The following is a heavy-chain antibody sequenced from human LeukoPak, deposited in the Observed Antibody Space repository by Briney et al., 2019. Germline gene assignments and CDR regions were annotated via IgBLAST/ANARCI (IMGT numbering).Heavy chain of an antibody. CDR3: ARDPDYGGGFDY. Sequence: GGSLRLSCGASGFTFSSYSMNWVRQAPGKGVEWVSYISSTGSTIYYADSVKGRFTISRDNARNSLYLQMNSLWAEDTAVYYCARDPDYGGGFDYWGQGTLVTVSS. CDR2: ISSTGSTI. J-gene: IGHJ4*02. V-gene: IGHV3-48*01. CDR1: GFTFSSYS. D-gene: IGHD4-17*01.